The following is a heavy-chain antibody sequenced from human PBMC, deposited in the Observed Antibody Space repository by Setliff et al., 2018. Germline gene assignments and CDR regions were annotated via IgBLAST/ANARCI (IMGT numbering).Heavy chain of an antibody. J-gene: IGHJ4*02. CDR1: GFTFGSYS. V-gene: IGHV3-21*01. CDR3: ARISRLYTSSWDDY. Sequence: GGSLRLSCAASGFTFGSYSMNWVRQAPGKGLEWVSSISSSSTYIYYADSVKGRFTISRDNAQNSLYLQMNRLRAEDTAVYYCARISRLYTSSWDDYWGRGTLVTVSS. CDR2: ISSSSTYI. D-gene: IGHD6-13*01.